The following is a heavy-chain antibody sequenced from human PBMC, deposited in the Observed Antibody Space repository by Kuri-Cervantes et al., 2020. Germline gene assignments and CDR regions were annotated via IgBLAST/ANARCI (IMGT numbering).Heavy chain of an antibody. D-gene: IGHD3-22*01. V-gene: IGHV4-61*01. CDR1: GGSVSNYNYY. Sequence: SETLSLTCTASGGSVSNYNYYWSWIRQFPGKGLEWIGYIYNSGSTLYNPSLKSRVTISMDTSKNQFSLRLTSVTAADTALYYCVRGDTTGLYYFDYWGQGALVTVSS. CDR3: VRGDTTGLYYFDY. CDR2: IYNSGST. J-gene: IGHJ4*02.